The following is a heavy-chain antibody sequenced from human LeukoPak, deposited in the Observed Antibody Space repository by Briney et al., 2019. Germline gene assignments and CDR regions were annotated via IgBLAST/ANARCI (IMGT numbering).Heavy chain of an antibody. CDR2: INHSGST. CDR1: GGSFSGYY. D-gene: IGHD2-15*01. Sequence: SETLSLTCAVYGGSFSGYYWSWIRQPPGKGLEWIGEINHSGSTNYNPSLKSRVTISVYTSKNQFSLKLSSVTAADTAVYYCARGGYCSGGSCYFDYWGQGTLVTVSS. V-gene: IGHV4-34*01. CDR3: ARGGYCSGGSCYFDY. J-gene: IGHJ4*02.